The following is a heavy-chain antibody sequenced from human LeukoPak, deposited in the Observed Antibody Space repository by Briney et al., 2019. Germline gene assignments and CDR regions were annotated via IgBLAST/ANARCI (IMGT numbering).Heavy chain of an antibody. J-gene: IGHJ3*02. D-gene: IGHD5-18*01. CDR2: IYYSGST. V-gene: IGHV4-31*03. CDR3: AREPFSRGNSYGTGAFDI. CDR1: GGSISSGGYY. Sequence: SETLSLTCTVSGGSISSGGYYWSWIRQHPGEGLEWIGYIYYSGSTYYNPSLKSRVTISVDTSKNQFSLKLSSATAADTAAYYCAREPFSRGNSYGTGAFDIWGQGTMVTVSS.